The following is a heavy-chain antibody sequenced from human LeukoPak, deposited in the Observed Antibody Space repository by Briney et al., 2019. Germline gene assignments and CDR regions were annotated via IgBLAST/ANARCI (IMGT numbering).Heavy chain of an antibody. CDR1: GFTFSSYA. CDR3: ARGRYSSSWYNSYYFDY. V-gene: IGHV3-30-3*01. J-gene: IGHJ4*02. CDR2: ISYDGSNK. Sequence: GGSLRLSCAASGFTFSSYAMHWVRQAPGKGLEWVAVISYDGSNKYYADSVKGRFTISRDNSKNTLYLRMNSLRAEDTAVYYCARGRYSSSWYNSYYFDYWGQGTLVTVSS. D-gene: IGHD6-13*01.